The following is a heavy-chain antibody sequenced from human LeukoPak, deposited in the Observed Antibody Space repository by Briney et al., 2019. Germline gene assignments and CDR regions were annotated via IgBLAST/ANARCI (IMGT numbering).Heavy chain of an antibody. V-gene: IGHV3-21*01. J-gene: IGHJ6*04. CDR3: AELGITMIGGV. D-gene: IGHD3-10*02. CDR2: ITTGSTYI. Sequence: GGSLRLSCAASGFTFSTYEMNWVRQAPGKGLEWVSCITTGSTYIYYADSVKGRFTISRDNAKNSLYLQMTSLRAEDTAVYYCAELGITMIGGVWGKGTTVTISS. CDR1: GFTFSTYE.